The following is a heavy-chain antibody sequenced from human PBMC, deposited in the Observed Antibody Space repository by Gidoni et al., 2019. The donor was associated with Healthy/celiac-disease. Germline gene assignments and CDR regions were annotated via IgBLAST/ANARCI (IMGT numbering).Heavy chain of an antibody. V-gene: IGHV4-39*01. CDR3: ARCPRYDFWSGNNWFDP. CDR1: GGSISSSSYY. D-gene: IGHD3-3*01. Sequence: QLQLQESGPGLVKPSETLSPTCTVSGGSISSSSYYWGWIRQPPGKGLEWIGSIYYSGSTYYNPSLKSRVTISVDTSKNQFSLKLSSVTAADTAVYYCARCPRYDFWSGNNWFDPWGQGTLVTVSS. J-gene: IGHJ5*02. CDR2: IYYSGST.